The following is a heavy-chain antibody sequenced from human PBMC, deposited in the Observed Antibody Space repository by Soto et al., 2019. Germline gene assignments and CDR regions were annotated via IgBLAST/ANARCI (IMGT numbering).Heavy chain of an antibody. CDR2: IDHSGSA. D-gene: IGHD3-10*01. CDR1: GGSITNTNW. V-gene: IGHV4-4*02. J-gene: IGHJ4*02. CDR3: AGDHMDRGVITSRGYFFDS. Sequence: SETLSLTCAVSGGSITNTNWWSWVRQPPGEGLEWIGEIDHSGSATYNPSLESRVTISVDKSKNQRSLRLTSVSAADTAVYYCAGDHMDRGVITSRGYFFDSWGQGALVTVSS.